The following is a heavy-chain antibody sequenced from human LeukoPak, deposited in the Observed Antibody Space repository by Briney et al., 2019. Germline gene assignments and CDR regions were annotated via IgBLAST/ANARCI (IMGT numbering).Heavy chain of an antibody. CDR1: GYTFAAYY. J-gene: IGHJ5*02. CDR3: AREGGDSSSWYRRWFDP. D-gene: IGHD6-13*01. CDR2: INPNSGGT. Sequence: ASVKVSCKATGYTFAAYYMHWVRQAPGQGLEWMGWINPNSGGTNYAQKFQGRVTMTRDTSISTAYMELSRLRSDDTAVYYCAREGGDSSSWYRRWFDPWGQGTLVTVSS. V-gene: IGHV1-2*02.